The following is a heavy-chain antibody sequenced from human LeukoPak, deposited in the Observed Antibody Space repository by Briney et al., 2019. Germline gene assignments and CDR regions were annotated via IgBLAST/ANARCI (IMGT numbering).Heavy chain of an antibody. CDR2: IYYSGST. CDR1: GGSISSYY. Sequence: PSETLSLTCTVSGGSISSYYWSWIRQPPGKGLEWIGYIYYSGSTDCNPSLKSRVTISVDTSKNQFSLKLSSVTAADTAVYYCARTASIAARPFGYWGQGTLVTVSS. J-gene: IGHJ4*02. D-gene: IGHD6-6*01. CDR3: ARTASIAARPFGY. V-gene: IGHV4-59*01.